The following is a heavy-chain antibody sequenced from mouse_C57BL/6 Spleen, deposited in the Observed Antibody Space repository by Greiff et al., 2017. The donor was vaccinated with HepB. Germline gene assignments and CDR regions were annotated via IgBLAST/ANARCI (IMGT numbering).Heavy chain of an antibody. CDR3: TRAYCGRSCPDY. J-gene: IGHJ2*01. Sequence: EVNLVESGEGLVKPGGSLKLSCAASGFTFSSYAMSWVRQTPEKRLEWVAYISSRGDYIYYADTVKGRFTISRDNARNTLYLQMSSLKSEDTAMYYCTRAYCGRSCPDYWGQGTTLTVSS. CDR1: GFTFSSYA. D-gene: IGHD1-1*01. V-gene: IGHV5-9-1*02. CDR2: ISSRGDYI.